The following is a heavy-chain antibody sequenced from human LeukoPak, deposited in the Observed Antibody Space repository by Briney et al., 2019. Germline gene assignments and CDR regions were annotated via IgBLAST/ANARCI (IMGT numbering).Heavy chain of an antibody. CDR1: GGTFSSYA. Sequence: GASVKVSCKASGGTFSSYAMSWVRQAPGQGLEWMGRIIPILGIANYAQKFQGRVTITADKSTSTAYMELSSLRSEDTAVYYCARDHQVVVVPAASRWDYYYGMDVWGQGTTVTVSS. CDR3: ARDHQVVVVPAASRWDYYYGMDV. CDR2: IIPILGIA. V-gene: IGHV1-69*04. J-gene: IGHJ6*02. D-gene: IGHD2-2*01.